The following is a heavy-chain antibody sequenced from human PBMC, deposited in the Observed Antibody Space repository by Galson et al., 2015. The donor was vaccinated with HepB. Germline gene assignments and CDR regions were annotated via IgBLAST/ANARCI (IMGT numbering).Heavy chain of an antibody. V-gene: IGHV1-2*02. CDR2: INPNNGGT. Sequence: SVKVSCKASGYTFAGYYLHWVRQAPGQGLEWMGWINPNNGGTNYAQKFQGRVTMTRDTSISTVYMELSRLRSDDTAVYYCARDANPRTIYYYYYYLDAWGKGTTVTVSS. CDR3: ARDANPRTIYYYYYYLDA. D-gene: IGHD3-3*01. CDR1: GYTFAGYY. J-gene: IGHJ6*03.